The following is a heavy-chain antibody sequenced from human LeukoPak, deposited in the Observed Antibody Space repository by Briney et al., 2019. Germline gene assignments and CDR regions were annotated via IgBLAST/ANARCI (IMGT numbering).Heavy chain of an antibody. Sequence: GRSLRLSCAASGFTFSSYGMHWVRQAPGKGLGWVAVISYDGSNKYYADSVKGRFTISRDNSKNTLYLQMNSLRAEDTAVYYCAKGNYGDYPLYFDYWGQGTLVTVSS. CDR2: ISYDGSNK. V-gene: IGHV3-30*18. J-gene: IGHJ4*02. CDR1: GFTFSSYG. CDR3: AKGNYGDYPLYFDY. D-gene: IGHD4-17*01.